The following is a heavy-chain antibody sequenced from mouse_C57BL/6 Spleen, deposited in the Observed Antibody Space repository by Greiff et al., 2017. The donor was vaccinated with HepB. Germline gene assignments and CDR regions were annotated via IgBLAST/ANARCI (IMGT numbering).Heavy chain of an antibody. Sequence: VQLQQPGAELVRPGTSVKLSCKASGYTFTSYWMHWVKQRPGQGLEWIGVIDPSDSYTNYNQKFKGKATLTVDTSSSTAYMQLSSLTSEDSAVYYCATGGRLDYWGQGTTLTVSS. CDR1: GYTFTSYW. D-gene: IGHD3-3*01. J-gene: IGHJ2*01. CDR3: ATGGRLDY. CDR2: IDPSDSYT. V-gene: IGHV1-59*01.